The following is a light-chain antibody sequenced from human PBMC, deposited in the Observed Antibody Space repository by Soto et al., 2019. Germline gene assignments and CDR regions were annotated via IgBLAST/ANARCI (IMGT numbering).Light chain of an antibody. Sequence: DIQMTQSPSTMSASVGDRVTITCRASQSISNWLAWYQQKPGKAPKLVIYKASSLESGVPSRFSGSESGTEFTLTISSLQPDDFATYYCQQYNTYSYTFGQGTKLEIK. J-gene: IGKJ2*01. CDR1: QSISNW. CDR3: QQYNTYSYT. CDR2: KAS. V-gene: IGKV1-5*03.